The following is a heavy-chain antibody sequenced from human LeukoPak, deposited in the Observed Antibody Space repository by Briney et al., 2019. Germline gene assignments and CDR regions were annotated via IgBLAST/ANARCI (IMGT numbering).Heavy chain of an antibody. CDR3: ARWLQLRGYYYYMDV. J-gene: IGHJ6*03. CDR2: ISSSSTYI. D-gene: IGHD5-24*01. V-gene: IGHV3-21*04. CDR1: GFTFSSYG. Sequence: GGSLRLSCAASGFTFSSYGMHWVRQAPGKGLEWVSSISSSSTYIYYADSVRGRFTISRDNAKNSLYLQMNSLRAEDTALYHCARWLQLRGYYYYMDVWGKGTTVTVSS.